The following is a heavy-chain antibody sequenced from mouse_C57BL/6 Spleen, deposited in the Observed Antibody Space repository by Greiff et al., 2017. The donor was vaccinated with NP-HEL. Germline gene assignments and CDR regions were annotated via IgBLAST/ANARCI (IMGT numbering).Heavy chain of an antibody. CDR3: ARGDSNPFAY. J-gene: IGHJ3*01. V-gene: IGHV1-59*01. CDR2: IDPSDSYT. Sequence: VQLQQPGAELVRPGTSVKLSCKASGYTFTSYWMHWVKQRPGQGLEWIGVIDPSDSYTNYNQKFKGKATLTVDTSSSTAYMQLSSLTSEDSAVYYCARGDSNPFAYWGQGTLVTVSA. D-gene: IGHD2-5*01. CDR1: GYTFTSYW.